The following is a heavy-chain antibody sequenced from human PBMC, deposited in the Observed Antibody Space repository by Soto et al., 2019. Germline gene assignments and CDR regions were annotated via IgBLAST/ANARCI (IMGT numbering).Heavy chain of an antibody. CDR1: GYTFTGYY. Sequence: ASVKVSCKASGYTFTGYYMHWVRQAPGQGLEWMGWINPNSGGTNYAQKFQGWVTMTRDTSISTAYMELSRLRSDDTAVYYCARGVVATIAGHYYYYYYMDVWGKGTTVTVSS. V-gene: IGHV1-2*04. CDR2: INPNSGGT. J-gene: IGHJ6*03. D-gene: IGHD5-12*01. CDR3: ARGVVATIAGHYYYYYYMDV.